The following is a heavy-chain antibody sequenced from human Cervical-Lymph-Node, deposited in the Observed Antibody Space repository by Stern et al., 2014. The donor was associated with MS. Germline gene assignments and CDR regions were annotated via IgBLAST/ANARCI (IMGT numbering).Heavy chain of an antibody. CDR3: ATPLPYAM. CDR1: GHTVTSYS. V-gene: IGHV1-46*01. CDR2: FCPSTNRP. D-gene: IGHD4-17*01. Sequence: VQLVESGAEVRKPGASVKISCKTSGHTVTSYSMHWIRQAPGQGLAWIAVFCPSTNRPTLAQNFQGRVLLTWVTSTSIVYLGLSSLRSDDTAVYYCATPLPYAMWGQGTLVTVSS. J-gene: IGHJ4*02.